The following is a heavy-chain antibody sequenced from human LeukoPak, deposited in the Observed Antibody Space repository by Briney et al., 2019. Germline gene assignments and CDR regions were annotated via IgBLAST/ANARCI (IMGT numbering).Heavy chain of an antibody. CDR1: GYTFTSYY. Sequence: ASVKVSCKASGYTFTSYYMHWVRQAPGQGLEWMGIINPSGGSKSYAQKFQGRVTMTRDTSTSTVYMELSSLRSEDTAVYYCARDALEGGYDSSGYLGYWGQGTLVTVSS. CDR2: INPSGGSK. V-gene: IGHV1-46*01. D-gene: IGHD3-22*01. CDR3: ARDALEGGYDSSGYLGY. J-gene: IGHJ4*02.